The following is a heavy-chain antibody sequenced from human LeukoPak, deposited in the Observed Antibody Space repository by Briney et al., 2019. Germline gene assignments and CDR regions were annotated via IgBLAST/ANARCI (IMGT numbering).Heavy chain of an antibody. CDR2: MNPNSGNT. CDR3: ARVTPDFWSGYRNY. V-gene: IGHV1-8*01. CDR1: GYTFTSYD. Sequence: GASVKVSCKASGYTFTSYDINWVRQATGQGLEWMGWMNPNSGNTGYAQKFQGRVTMTRDTSISTAYTELSSLRSEDTAVYYCARVTPDFWSGYRNYWGQGTLVTVSS. D-gene: IGHD3-3*01. J-gene: IGHJ4*02.